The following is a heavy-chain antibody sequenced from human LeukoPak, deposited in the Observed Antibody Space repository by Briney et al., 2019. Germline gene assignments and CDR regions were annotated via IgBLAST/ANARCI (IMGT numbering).Heavy chain of an antibody. D-gene: IGHD2-15*01. CDR2: IYYGGST. V-gene: IGHV4-39*07. Sequence: PSETLSLTCTVSGGSISSSSYYWGWIRQPPGKGLEWIGSIYYGGSTNYNPSLKSRVSMSVDTSKNQFSLNLSSVTAADTAVYHCARLLAGCPGGRCRAHFDYWGQGTLVTVSS. CDR3: ARLLAGCPGGRCRAHFDY. CDR1: GGSISSSSYY. J-gene: IGHJ4*02.